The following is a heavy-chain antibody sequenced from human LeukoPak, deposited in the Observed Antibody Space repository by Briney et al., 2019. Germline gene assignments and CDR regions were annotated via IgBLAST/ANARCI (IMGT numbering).Heavy chain of an antibody. CDR3: AKEGPAAMYYFDN. D-gene: IGHD2-2*01. CDR2: IYSGGRT. CDR1: GFTVSSNY. J-gene: IGHJ4*02. Sequence: PGGSLRLSCAASGFTVSSNYMSWVRQAPGKGLERVSTIYSGGRTDYADSVKGRFTISRDNSKNTLYLQMNSLRAEDTAVYYCAKEGPAAMYYFDNWGQGTLVTVSS. V-gene: IGHV3-66*01.